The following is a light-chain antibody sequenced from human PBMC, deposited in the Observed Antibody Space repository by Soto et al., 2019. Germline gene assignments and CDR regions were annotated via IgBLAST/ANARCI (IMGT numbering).Light chain of an antibody. CDR1: QSISNY. CDR2: AAS. J-gene: IGKJ5*01. Sequence: DLQMTQSPSSLSASVGDRVTITCRASQSISNYLNWFQQKPGKAPKLLIYAASTLQSGVPSRFSGRGSGTDFTLTISSLQPEDFATYYCQQSYSALGFTFGQGTRLEIK. CDR3: QQSYSALGFT. V-gene: IGKV1-39*01.